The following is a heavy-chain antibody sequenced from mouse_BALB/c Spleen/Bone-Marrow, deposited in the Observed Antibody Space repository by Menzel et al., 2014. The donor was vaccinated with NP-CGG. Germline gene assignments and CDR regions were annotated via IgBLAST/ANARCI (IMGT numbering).Heavy chain of an antibody. CDR2: ISDGGSYT. V-gene: IGHV5-4*02. J-gene: IGHJ3*01. Sequence: EVQVVESGGNLVKPGGSLKLSCAASGFTFSDCYMYWVRQTPEKRLEWVATISDGGSYTYYPDSVKGRFTISGDNAKNSLYLQMNSLKSEDSAMYYCARGGAHYYGRGFTYWGQGTLVTVSA. CDR3: ARGGAHYYGRGFTY. CDR1: GFTFSDCY. D-gene: IGHD1-2*01.